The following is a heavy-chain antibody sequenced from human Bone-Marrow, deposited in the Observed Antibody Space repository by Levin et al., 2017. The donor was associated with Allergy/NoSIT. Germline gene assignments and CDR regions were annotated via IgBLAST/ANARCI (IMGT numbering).Heavy chain of an antibody. D-gene: IGHD6-19*01. J-gene: IGHJ4*02. Sequence: GGSLRLSCVASGFTVSSDYMSWVRQPPGKGLEWVSVIFSSGSMYYADSVKGRFTTSRDNSKNAVYLQMNSLRAEDAAVYYCARHTVSHSSGWTLFDYWGQGILVTVSS. V-gene: IGHV3-66*04. CDR1: GFTVSSDY. CDR3: ARHTVSHSSGWTLFDY. CDR2: IFSSGSM.